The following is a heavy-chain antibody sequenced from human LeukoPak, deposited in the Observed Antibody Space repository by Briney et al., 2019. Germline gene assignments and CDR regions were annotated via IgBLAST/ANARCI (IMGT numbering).Heavy chain of an antibody. Sequence: GGSLRLSCAASGFTVSSNYMSWVRQAPGKGLEWVSVIYSGGSTYYADSVKGRFTISRDNSKNTLYLQMNSLRAEDTAVYYCAANYYYDSSGYFGLFYWGQGTLVTVSS. J-gene: IGHJ4*02. D-gene: IGHD3-22*01. CDR2: IYSGGST. V-gene: IGHV3-53*01. CDR1: GFTVSSNY. CDR3: AANYYYDSSGYFGLFY.